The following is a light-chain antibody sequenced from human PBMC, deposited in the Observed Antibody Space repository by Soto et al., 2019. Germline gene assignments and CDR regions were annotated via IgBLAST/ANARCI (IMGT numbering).Light chain of an antibody. J-gene: IGKJ4*01. CDR2: DAS. Sequence: EIVLTQSPATLSLSPVERATLSGRASQSLSRFLAWYQQKPGQAPRLLIYDASNRATGVPARFSGSGSGTDFTLTISSLEPEDFAVYYCQQRTNWLTFGGGTKVDIK. CDR3: QQRTNWLT. V-gene: IGKV3-11*01. CDR1: QSLSRF.